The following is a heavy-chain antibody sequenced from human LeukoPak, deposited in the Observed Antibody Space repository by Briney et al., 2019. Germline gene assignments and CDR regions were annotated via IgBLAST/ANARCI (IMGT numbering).Heavy chain of an antibody. Sequence: GGSLRLSCAASGFTFSSYAMSWVRQAPGKGLEWVSAISGSGGSTYYADSVKGRFTIPRDNSKNTLYLQMNSLRAEDTAVYYCAKDYGAALTLDAFDIWGQGTMVTVSS. CDR2: ISGSGGST. D-gene: IGHD6-6*01. CDR1: GFTFSSYA. V-gene: IGHV3-23*01. J-gene: IGHJ3*02. CDR3: AKDYGAALTLDAFDI.